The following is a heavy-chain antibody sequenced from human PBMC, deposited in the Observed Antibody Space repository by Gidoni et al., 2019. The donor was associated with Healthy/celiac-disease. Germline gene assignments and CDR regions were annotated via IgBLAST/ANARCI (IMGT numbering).Heavy chain of an antibody. CDR2: MNPNSGNT. V-gene: IGHV1-8*01. CDR3: ARGRGRRELKYFGY. Sequence: MNPNSGNTGYAQKFQGRVTMTRNTSISTAYMELSSLRSEDTAVYYCARGRGRRELKYFGYWGQGTLVTVSS. D-gene: IGHD3-9*01. J-gene: IGHJ4*02.